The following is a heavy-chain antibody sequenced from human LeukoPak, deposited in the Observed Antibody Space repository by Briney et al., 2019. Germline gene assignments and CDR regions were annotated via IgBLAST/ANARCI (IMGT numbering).Heavy chain of an antibody. CDR3: ARGSYGMDV. CDR1: GCTFTTYA. CDR2: VSKSDGTT. J-gene: IGHJ6*02. V-gene: IGHV3-23*01. Sequence: GGSLRLSCAAAGCTFTTYAMSWVRQAPGKGLEWVSSVSKSDGTTYYADSVKGRLTISRDNSKNTLHLQMNGLRAEDTAVYYCARGSYGMDVWGQGTTVTVSS.